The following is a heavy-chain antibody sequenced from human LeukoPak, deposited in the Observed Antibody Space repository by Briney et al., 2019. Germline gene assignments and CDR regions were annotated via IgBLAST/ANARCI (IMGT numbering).Heavy chain of an antibody. CDR2: INPTSGGR. CDR1: GYSFTDYY. D-gene: IGHD6-13*01. V-gene: IGHV1-2*02. CDR3: ARQYSSRWFLDF. J-gene: IGHJ4*01. Sequence: GASVKVSCKASGYSFTDYYMHWVRQAPGQGLEWMGWINPTSGGRHYAQKFQGRVNMTRDTSSSTVYMELTRLRSDDTAVYHCARQYSSRWFLDFWGHGTLVTVPS.